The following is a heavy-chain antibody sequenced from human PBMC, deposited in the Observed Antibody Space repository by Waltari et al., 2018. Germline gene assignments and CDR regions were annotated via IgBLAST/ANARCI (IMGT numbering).Heavy chain of an antibody. J-gene: IGHJ4*02. CDR2: IKHSGRH. CDR1: GGSFSGYY. Sequence: QVQLQQWGAGLLKPSETLSLTCAVYGGSFSGYYWSWIRQPPGKGLEWIGEIKHSGRHNDNPSLKSRVTRSVDTSKNQFSLKLSSVTAADTAVYYCARGFGRDGYNYDYWGQGTLVTVSS. V-gene: IGHV4-34*01. D-gene: IGHD5-12*01. CDR3: ARGFGRDGYNYDY.